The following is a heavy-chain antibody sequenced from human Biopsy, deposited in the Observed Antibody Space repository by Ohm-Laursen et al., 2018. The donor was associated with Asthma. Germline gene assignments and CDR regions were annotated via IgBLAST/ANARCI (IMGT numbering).Heavy chain of an antibody. CDR2: ITGDGSQK. D-gene: IGHD3-22*01. Sequence: SLRLSCTASGFTFGAFWMSWGRQTPGKGLEWVATITGDGSQKFYVDSVTGRFTISRDNSKNSLHLQMNSLRAEDTAVYYCAKARIHHFYDSSGYYQHDWGQGTLVTVSS. V-gene: IGHV3-7*01. CDR3: AKARIHHFYDSSGYYQHD. J-gene: IGHJ4*02. CDR1: GFTFGAFW.